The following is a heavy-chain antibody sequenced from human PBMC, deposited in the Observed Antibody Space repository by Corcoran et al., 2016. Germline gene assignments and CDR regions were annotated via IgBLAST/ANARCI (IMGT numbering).Heavy chain of an antibody. CDR3: AIRSRVTIFGVVSGGMDV. D-gene: IGHD3-3*01. CDR1: GRSFGGYY. J-gene: IGHJ6*02. V-gene: IGHV4-34*01. CDR2: INHRGST. Sequence: QAQLQQWGAGLLKPSETLSLTCAVYGRSFGGYYWSWIRQPPGKGLEWIGEINHRGSTNYNPSLKSRVTISVDTSRNQYSLKLGSVTAADTAMYYCAIRSRVTIFGVVSGGMDVWGQGTTVTVSS.